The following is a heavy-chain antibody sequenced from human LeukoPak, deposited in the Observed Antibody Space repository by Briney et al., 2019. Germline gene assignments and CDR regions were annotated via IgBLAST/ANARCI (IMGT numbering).Heavy chain of an antibody. CDR3: ASAREYCGSAECYEYFHH. Sequence: PGGSLRLSCAGSGFTVGTNSMSWVRQSPGKGLEWVSVIYMGGSTYYADSVNGRFTISRDNSRNTLFLQMNSLRAEDTALYYCASAREYCGSAECYEYFHHWGQGTLVTVSS. V-gene: IGHV3-53*01. D-gene: IGHD2-21*01. CDR1: GFTVGTNS. CDR2: IYMGGST. J-gene: IGHJ1*01.